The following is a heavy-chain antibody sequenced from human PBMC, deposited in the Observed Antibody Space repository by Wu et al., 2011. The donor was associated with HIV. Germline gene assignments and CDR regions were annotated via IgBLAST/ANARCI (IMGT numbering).Heavy chain of an antibody. CDR3: ARGIRDGDEKXASDV. D-gene: IGHD3-10*01. CDR2: ITPVFGFT. J-gene: IGHJ3*01. V-gene: IGHV1-69*15. CDR1: GGTFSSYS. Sequence: QVQLVQSGAEVKRPGSSVKVSCKASGGTFSSYSINWVRQAPGQGLEWMGRITPVFGFTNYAQKFQGRVTISADEASGTAYLDLRRLRSEDTAVYYCARGIRDGDEKXASDVWGQGT.